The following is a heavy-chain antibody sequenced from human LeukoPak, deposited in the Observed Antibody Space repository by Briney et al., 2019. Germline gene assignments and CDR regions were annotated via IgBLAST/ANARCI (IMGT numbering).Heavy chain of an antibody. Sequence: GRSLRLSCAASGFTFSSYAMHWVRQAPGKGLEWVAVISYEGGNKYYADSVKGRFTISRDNSKNTLYLEMNSLRADDTAVYYCARPKKGYDIAPPGAFDIWGQGTMVTVSS. V-gene: IGHV3-30-3*01. CDR3: ARPKKGYDIAPPGAFDI. J-gene: IGHJ3*02. CDR1: GFTFSSYA. D-gene: IGHD3-9*01. CDR2: ISYEGGNK.